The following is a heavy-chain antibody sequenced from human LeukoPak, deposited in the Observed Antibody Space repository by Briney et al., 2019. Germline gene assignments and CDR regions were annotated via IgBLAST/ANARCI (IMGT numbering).Heavy chain of an antibody. CDR2: IKQDGSEK. Sequence: PGGSLRLSCAASGFTFSSYWMSWVRQAPGKGLEWVANIKQDGSEKYYVDTVKGRFTISRDNAKNSLYLQINSLRAEDTAVYYCARDPYHYERGGFWGQGTLVTVSS. CDR3: ARDPYHYERGGF. J-gene: IGHJ4*02. CDR1: GFTFSSYW. D-gene: IGHD3-22*01. V-gene: IGHV3-7*01.